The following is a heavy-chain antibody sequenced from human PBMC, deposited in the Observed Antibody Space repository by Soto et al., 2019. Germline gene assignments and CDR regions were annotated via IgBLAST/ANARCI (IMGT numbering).Heavy chain of an antibody. V-gene: IGHV1-69*01. D-gene: IGHD3-22*01. J-gene: IGHJ4*02. CDR3: AALYYYDSSGYHGYCDY. CDR1: GGTLSSYA. Sequence: QVQLVQSGAEVKKPGSSVKVSCKASGGTLSSYAISWVRQAPGQGVEWMGGIIPIFGTANYEQKFQARVTIPADESTITAYMELSSLRSEDTAVYYCAALYYYDSSGYHGYCDYWGQGTLVTVSS. CDR2: IIPIFGTA.